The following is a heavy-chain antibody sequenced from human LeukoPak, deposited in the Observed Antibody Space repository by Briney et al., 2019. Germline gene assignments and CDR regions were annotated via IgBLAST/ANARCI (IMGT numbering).Heavy chain of an antibody. CDR3: ARDPSGSYSPYFDY. D-gene: IGHD1-26*01. CDR2: IKQDGSEK. Sequence: GGSLRLSCTVSGFTVSSNSMSWVRQAPGKGLEWVANIKQDGSEKYYVDSVKGRFTISRDNAKNSLYLQMNSLRAEDTAVYYCARDPSGSYSPYFDYWGQGTLVTVSS. CDR1: GFTVSSNS. V-gene: IGHV3-7*01. J-gene: IGHJ4*02.